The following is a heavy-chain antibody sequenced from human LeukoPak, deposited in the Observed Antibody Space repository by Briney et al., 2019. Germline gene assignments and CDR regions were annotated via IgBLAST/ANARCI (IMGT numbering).Heavy chain of an antibody. CDR1: GFSFNSYW. J-gene: IGHJ4*02. CDR3: TTFYSRLTDY. D-gene: IGHD2/OR15-2a*01. CDR2: INQDGSEK. V-gene: IGHV3-7*05. Sequence: PGGSLRLSCAASGFSFNSYWINWVRQAPGKGLEWLASINQDGSEKYYVDSEKGRFTISRDNAKNSLYLQMNSLRAEDTAVYYCTTFYSRLTDYWGQGTVVTVSS.